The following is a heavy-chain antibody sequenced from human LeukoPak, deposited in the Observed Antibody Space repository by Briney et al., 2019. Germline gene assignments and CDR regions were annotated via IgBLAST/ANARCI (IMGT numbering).Heavy chain of an antibody. V-gene: IGHV3-66*01. CDR2: IYGGGST. J-gene: IGHJ4*02. Sequence: GGSLRLSCAASGFTFSANYMSWVRQAPGKGLEWVSIIYGGGSTYYADSVKGRFTISRDNAKNSVDLQMDSLRVEDTAVYYCARVGTWELQRVFDFWGQGTLVTVSS. CDR1: GFTFSANY. D-gene: IGHD1-26*01. CDR3: ARVGTWELQRVFDF.